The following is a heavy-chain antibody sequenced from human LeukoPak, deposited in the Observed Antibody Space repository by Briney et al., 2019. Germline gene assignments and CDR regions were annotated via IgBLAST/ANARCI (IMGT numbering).Heavy chain of an antibody. V-gene: IGHV3-7*01. D-gene: IGHD4-17*01. CDR3: ARDLSNTTAGAGVH. CDR2: IKQDGSEK. Sequence: PSETLSLTCSVSGGSVSVYYWSWFRQPPGKGLEWVANIKQDGSEKYYVDSVKGRFTISRDNAKNSLYLQMNSLRAEDTAVYYCARDLSNTTAGAGVHWGQGTLVTVSS. J-gene: IGHJ4*02. CDR1: GGSVSVYY.